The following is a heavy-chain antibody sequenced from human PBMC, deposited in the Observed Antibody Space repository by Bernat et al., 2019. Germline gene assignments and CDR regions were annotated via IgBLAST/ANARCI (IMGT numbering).Heavy chain of an antibody. D-gene: IGHD3-10*01. V-gene: IGHV1-69*17. CDR2: IIPIFGIA. CDR1: GGTFSSYA. J-gene: IGHJ5*02. CDR3: ARSIVQYYGSGSYYTWFDP. Sequence: QVQLVQSGAEVKKPGSSVKVSCKASGGTFSSYAISWVRQAPGQGLEWMGGIIPIFGIANYAQKFQGRVTITADKSTSTAYMELSSLRSEDTAVYYCARSIVQYYGSGSYYTWFDPWGQGTLVTVSS.